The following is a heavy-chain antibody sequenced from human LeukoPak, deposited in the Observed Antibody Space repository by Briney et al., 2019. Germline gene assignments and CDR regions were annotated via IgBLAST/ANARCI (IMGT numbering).Heavy chain of an antibody. CDR3: AREAGSCSSTSCPFDY. D-gene: IGHD2-2*01. Sequence: ASVKVSCKASGYTFTSYGISWVRQAPGQGLEWMGWISAYNGNTNYAQKLQGRVTMTTDTSTSTAYMELRSLRSDDTAVYYCAREAGSCSSTSCPFDYWGQGTLVTVSS. V-gene: IGHV1-18*01. J-gene: IGHJ4*02. CDR1: GYTFTSYG. CDR2: ISAYNGNT.